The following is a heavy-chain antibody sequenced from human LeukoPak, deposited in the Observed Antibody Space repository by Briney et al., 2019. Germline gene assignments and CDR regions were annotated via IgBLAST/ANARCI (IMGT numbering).Heavy chain of an antibody. D-gene: IGHD3-3*01. CDR2: IYYSGST. CDR1: GGSISSYY. Sequence: SETLSLTCTVSGGSISSYYWSWIRQPPGKGLEWIGYIYYSGSTNYSPSLKSRVTISVDTSKNQFSLKLSSVTAADTAVYYCARQGYDFWSGYSHYFDYWGQGTLVTVSS. J-gene: IGHJ4*02. V-gene: IGHV4-59*08. CDR3: ARQGYDFWSGYSHYFDY.